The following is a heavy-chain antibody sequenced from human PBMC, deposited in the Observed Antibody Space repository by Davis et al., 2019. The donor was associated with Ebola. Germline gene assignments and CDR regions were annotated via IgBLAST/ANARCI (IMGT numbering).Heavy chain of an antibody. CDR2: ISGASLTI. CDR1: GFTFSSYA. D-gene: IGHD2-2*01. V-gene: IGHV3-48*02. CDR3: ARGTHYAHDY. J-gene: IGHJ4*02. Sequence: GESLKISRAASGFTFSSYAMSWVRQAPGKGLEWVSYISGASLTIYYADSVKGRFTISRDNAKSSLYLQMSTLRDENTAVYYCARGTHYAHDYWGQGTLVTVSS.